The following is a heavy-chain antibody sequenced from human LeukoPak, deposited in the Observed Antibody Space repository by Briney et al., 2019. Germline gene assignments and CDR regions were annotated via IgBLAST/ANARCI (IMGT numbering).Heavy chain of an antibody. CDR3: ARASPGYDLPYYMDV. CDR1: GFTVSGNY. D-gene: IGHD5-12*01. CDR2: IYSGGAT. J-gene: IGHJ6*03. V-gene: IGHV3-53*01. Sequence: PGGSLRLSCAASGFTVSGNYMSWVRQAPGKGLEWVSVIYSGGATYYADSVKGRFTISRDNSKNTLYLQMNSLRADDTAVYYCARASPGYDLPYYMDVWGKGTTVTVSS.